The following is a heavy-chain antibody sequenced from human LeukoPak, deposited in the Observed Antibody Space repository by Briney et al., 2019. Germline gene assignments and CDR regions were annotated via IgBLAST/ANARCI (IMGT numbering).Heavy chain of an antibody. CDR2: INPNSGGT. CDR3: ARGTVSAVTNWFDP. V-gene: IGHV1-2*06. CDR1: GYTFTGYY. Sequence: ASVKVSCKASGYTFTGYYMHWVRQAPGQGLEWMGRINPNSGGTNYAQKFQGRVTMTRDTSISTAYMELSRLRSDDTAEYYCARGTVSAVTNWFDPWGQGTLVTVSS. J-gene: IGHJ5*02. D-gene: IGHD4-23*01.